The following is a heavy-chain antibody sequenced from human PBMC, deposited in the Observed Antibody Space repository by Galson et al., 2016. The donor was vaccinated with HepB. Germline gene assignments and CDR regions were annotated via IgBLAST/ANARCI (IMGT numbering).Heavy chain of an antibody. D-gene: IGHD3-10*01. J-gene: IGHJ1*01. CDR3: ARDLTPRGFSYSF. CDR2: ISGTGSRI. CDR1: GFNFNDFS. Sequence: SLRLSCAVSGFNFNDFSMNWIRQAPGKGLEWLSYISGTGSRILYADSVKGRFTISKDKAKLSLYLQMSSLRVEDTAVNYCARDLTPRGFSYSFWGQGTLVAVSS. V-gene: IGHV3-11*04.